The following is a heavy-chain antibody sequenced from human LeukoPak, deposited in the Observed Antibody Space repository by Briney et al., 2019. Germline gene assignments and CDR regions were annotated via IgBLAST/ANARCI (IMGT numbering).Heavy chain of an antibody. Sequence: PSETLSLTCAVYGGSFIGYYWSWVRQPPGKGLEWIGEINHSGSTNYNPSLKSRVTISVDTSKNQFSLKLSSVTAADTAVYYCARGHSSVVTAIPYYFDYWGQGTLVTVSS. CDR2: INHSGST. D-gene: IGHD2-21*02. V-gene: IGHV4-34*01. J-gene: IGHJ4*02. CDR1: GGSFIGYY. CDR3: ARGHSSVVTAIPYYFDY.